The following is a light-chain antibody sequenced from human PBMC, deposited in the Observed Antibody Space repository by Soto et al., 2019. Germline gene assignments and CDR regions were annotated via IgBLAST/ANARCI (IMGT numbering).Light chain of an antibody. J-gene: IGKJ1*01. CDR2: GES. V-gene: IGKV3-20*01. Sequence: EIVLTQSPGTLSLSPGERATLSCRASQSVSSSYLAWYQQKPGQAPRLLIYGESSRAPGIPDRLSGSGFGTDFPLTISRREPEDFAVYYCQQYDSSRTFGQGTKVEIK. CDR3: QQYDSSRT. CDR1: QSVSSSY.